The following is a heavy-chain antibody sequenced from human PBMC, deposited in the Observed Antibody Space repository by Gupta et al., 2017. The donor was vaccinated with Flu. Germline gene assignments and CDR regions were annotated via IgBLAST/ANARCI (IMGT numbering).Heavy chain of an antibody. V-gene: IGHV1-8*01. CDR1: YD. J-gene: IGHJ6*03. Sequence: YDINWVRQATGQGLEWMGWMNPNSGNTGYAQKFQGRVTMTRNTSISTVYMELSSLNSEDTAVYYCARGSGDGSSSDYMDVWGKGTTVTVSS. CDR3: ARGSGDGSSSDYMDV. D-gene: IGHD1-26*01. CDR2: MNPNSGNT.